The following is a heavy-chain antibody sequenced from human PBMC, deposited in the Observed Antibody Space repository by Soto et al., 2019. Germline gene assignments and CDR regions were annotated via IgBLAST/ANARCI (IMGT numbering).Heavy chain of an antibody. V-gene: IGHV5-51*01. Sequence: PGESLKISCKASVSSFTRYWLGWVRQMPRKCLEWIWIIYPGASDTRYSPSFHGQVTISADKSISTAYLQWSRLKASDTAMYYCARLYKQWLLHHDYWGQGTLVTVSS. CDR1: VSSFTRYW. CDR3: ARLYKQWLLHHDY. CDR2: IYPGASDT. J-gene: IGHJ4*02. D-gene: IGHD6-19*01.